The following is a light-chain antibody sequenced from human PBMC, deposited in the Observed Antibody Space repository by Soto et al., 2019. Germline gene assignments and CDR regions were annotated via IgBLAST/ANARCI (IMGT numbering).Light chain of an antibody. CDR1: SSDVGGYNY. CDR2: EVS. CDR3: SSNAGSNNWVV. V-gene: IGLV2-8*01. J-gene: IGLJ2*01. Sequence: QSALTEPPSASGSPGQSVTISCTGTSSDVGGYNYVSWYQQHPGKAPKLMIYEVSKRPSGVPDRFSGSKSGNTASLTVSGLQAEDEADYYFSSNAGSNNWVVFGGGTKLTVL.